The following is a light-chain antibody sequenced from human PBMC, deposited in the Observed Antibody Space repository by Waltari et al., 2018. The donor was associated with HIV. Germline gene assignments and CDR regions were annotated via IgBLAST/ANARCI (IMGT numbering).Light chain of an antibody. CDR3: MQTLQTPWT. V-gene: IGKV2-28*01. CDR2: LGS. Sequence: DIVMTQSPLSLPVTPGEPASISCRSSQSLMHSIGYNYVAWYLQKPGQSPQVLIYLGSNRASGVPDRFSGSVSGTDFTLKISRVEPEDVGVYYCMQTLQTPWTFGQGTKVEIK. J-gene: IGKJ1*01. CDR1: QSLMHSIGYNY.